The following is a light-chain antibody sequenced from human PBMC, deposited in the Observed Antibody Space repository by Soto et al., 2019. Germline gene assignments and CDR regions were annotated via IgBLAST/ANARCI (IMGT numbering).Light chain of an antibody. J-gene: IGKJ1*01. Sequence: DIVMTQSPLSLPVTPGEPASISCRSSQSLLHSNGYNYLDWYLQKPGQSPQLLIYLGSNRASGVPDRFSGSGVGSDFTPKISRVEAEDVGVYYCMQALQTPRTFGQGTKVEIK. CDR1: QSLLHSNGYNY. CDR3: MQALQTPRT. CDR2: LGS. V-gene: IGKV2-28*01.